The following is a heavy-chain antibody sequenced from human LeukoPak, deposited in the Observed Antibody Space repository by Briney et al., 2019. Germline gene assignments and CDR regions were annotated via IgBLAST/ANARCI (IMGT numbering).Heavy chain of an antibody. CDR1: GFTFTNYP. V-gene: IGHV3-23*01. Sequence: GGSLRLSCAASGFTFTNYPMLWVRQPPGKGLEGVSTVSGRGGGTYYADSVKGRFTISRDNSMNTLYLQMNSLRAEDTAVYYCAKDPYCSGGTCYGMDVWGQGTTVTVSS. CDR3: AKDPYCSGGTCYGMDV. D-gene: IGHD2-15*01. CDR2: VSGRGGGT. J-gene: IGHJ6*02.